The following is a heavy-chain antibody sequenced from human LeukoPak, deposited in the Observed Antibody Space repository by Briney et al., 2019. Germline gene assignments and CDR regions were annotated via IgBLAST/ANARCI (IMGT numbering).Heavy chain of an antibody. CDR1: GFSFDIYN. V-gene: IGHV3-21*01. J-gene: IGHJ4*02. D-gene: IGHD3-22*01. Sequence: GGSLRLSCAASGFSFDIYNMNWVRQAPGKALEWVSSITSSSTYTFYADSVKGRYTISRDNAKNSLYLQMNSLRAEDTAVYYCARRRSSGYYSGSFDYWGQGTLVTVSS. CDR3: ARRRSSGYYSGSFDY. CDR2: ITSSSTYT.